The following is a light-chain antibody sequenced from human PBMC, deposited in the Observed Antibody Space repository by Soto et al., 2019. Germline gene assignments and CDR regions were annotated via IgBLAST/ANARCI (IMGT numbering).Light chain of an antibody. CDR3: QSYDSSLSGSVV. Sequence: QPVLTQPPSVSGAPGQRVTISCTGTSSNIGAGYDVHWYQQLPGTGPKLLIYANTNRPSGVPDRFSGSRSGTSASLAITGLQTEDEADYYCQSYDSSLSGSVVFGGGTKLTVL. V-gene: IGLV1-40*01. CDR1: SSNIGAGYD. J-gene: IGLJ2*01. CDR2: ANT.